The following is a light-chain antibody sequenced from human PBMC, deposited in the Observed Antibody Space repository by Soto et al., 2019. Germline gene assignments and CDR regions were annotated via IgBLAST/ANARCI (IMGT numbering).Light chain of an antibody. V-gene: IGLV2-8*01. J-gene: IGLJ2*01. CDR2: EVN. CDR3: SSYVGNNNLV. CDR1: SSDVGAYNY. Sequence: QSALTQPPSASGSPGQSVTISCTGTSSDVGAYNYVSWYQQHPGKAPKLMIYEVNKRPSGVPDRFSGSKSGNTASLTVSGLQAEDEADYYCSSYVGNNNLVFGGGTKPTVL.